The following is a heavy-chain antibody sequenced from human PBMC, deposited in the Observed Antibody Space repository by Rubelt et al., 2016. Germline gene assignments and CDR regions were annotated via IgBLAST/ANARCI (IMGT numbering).Heavy chain of an antibody. D-gene: IGHD2-15*01. CDR3: AKELCSGGNCYLGY. Sequence: QVQLQQWGAGLLKPSETLSLTCAVYGGSFNNYYWFWIRQPPGKGLEWIGEVNHNGNTNYNPSLKSRLTISLDTSKSQFSLKVSAVTAADTAVYYCAKELCSGGNCYLGYWGQGTRVTVSS. V-gene: IGHV4-34*01. CDR2: VNHNGNT. J-gene: IGHJ4*02. CDR1: GGSFNNYY.